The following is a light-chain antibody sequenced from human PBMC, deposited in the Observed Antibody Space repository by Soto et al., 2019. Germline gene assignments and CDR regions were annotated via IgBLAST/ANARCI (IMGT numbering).Light chain of an antibody. CDR3: SSYAGSNKVV. CDR1: SSDVGGYNY. V-gene: IGLV2-8*01. J-gene: IGLJ2*01. CDR2: EVS. Sequence: QSVLTQPPSASGSPGQSVTFSCTGTSSDVGGYNYVSWYQHHPGTAPKLMIYEVSKRPSGVPDRFSGSKSGNTASLTVSGLQAEDEDDYYCSSYAGSNKVVFGGGTKLTVL.